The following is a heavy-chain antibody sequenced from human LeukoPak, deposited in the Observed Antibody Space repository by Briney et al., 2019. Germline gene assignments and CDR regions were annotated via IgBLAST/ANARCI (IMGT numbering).Heavy chain of an antibody. CDR1: GFTFSSYA. CDR2: ISGSGGST. CDR3: ATYGQVLLPFES. Sequence: PGGSLRLSCAASGFTFSSYAMSWVRQAPGKGLEWVSAISGSGGSTYYADSERGRFTISRDNSKSTLSLQMNSLRAEDTAIYYCATYGQVLLPFESWGQGTLVTVSS. J-gene: IGHJ4*02. D-gene: IGHD2-8*02. V-gene: IGHV3-23*01.